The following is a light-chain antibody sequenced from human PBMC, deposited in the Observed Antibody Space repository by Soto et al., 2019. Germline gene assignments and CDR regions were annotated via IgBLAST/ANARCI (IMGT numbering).Light chain of an antibody. CDR3: TSYTSSSTPV. J-gene: IGLJ1*01. V-gene: IGLV2-14*02. Sequence: QSALTQPASVSGSPGQSITISCTGTSSDVGSYNLVSWYQQHPIKAPKLMIYEGSKRPSGVSNRFSGSKSGNTASLTISGLQAEDEADYYCTSYTSSSTPVFGTGTKVTVL. CDR2: EGS. CDR1: SSDVGSYNL.